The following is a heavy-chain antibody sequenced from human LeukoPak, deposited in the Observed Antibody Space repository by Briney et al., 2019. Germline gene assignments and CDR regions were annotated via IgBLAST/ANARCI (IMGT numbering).Heavy chain of an antibody. J-gene: IGHJ6*03. D-gene: IGHD2-8*01. Sequence: GGSLRLSCAASGFTFDDYAMHWVRQAPGKGLEWVSGISWNSGSIGYADSVKGRFTISRDNAKNSLYLQMNSLRAEDTALYYCARVYAPSYYYYYMDFWGKGTTVTVSS. CDR1: GFTFDDYA. CDR3: ARVYAPSYYYYYMDF. V-gene: IGHV3-9*01. CDR2: ISWNSGSI.